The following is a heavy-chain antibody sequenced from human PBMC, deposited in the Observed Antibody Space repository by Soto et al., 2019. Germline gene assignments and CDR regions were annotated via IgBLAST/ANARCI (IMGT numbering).Heavy chain of an antibody. D-gene: IGHD2-2*01. CDR1: GDSISSNNYY. Sequence: QLQLQESGPGPVKPSETLSLTCTVSGDSISSNNYYWGWIRQPPGKGLEWIGGINYSGNTYYDPSLKSRVTISVDTSKNQFSLMLTSVTAADTAVYYCARHPCYCTGTSCYGYYTIDVWGQGTTVTVSS. CDR2: INYSGNT. J-gene: IGHJ6*02. CDR3: ARHPCYCTGTSCYGYYTIDV. V-gene: IGHV4-39*01.